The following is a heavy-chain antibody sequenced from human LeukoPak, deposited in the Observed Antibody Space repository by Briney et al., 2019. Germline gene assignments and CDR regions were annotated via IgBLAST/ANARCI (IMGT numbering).Heavy chain of an antibody. V-gene: IGHV4-4*07. CDR3: ASSAAVGGVKWFNP. Sequence: PSETLSLICTVFGGSISSYYWSWIRQTAGKGLEWIGRIYNTGSTDYSPSLRSRVTISVDKSKNQLSLKLNSVTAADTAVYYCASSAAVGGVKWFNPWGQGTLVTVSS. CDR2: IYNTGST. D-gene: IGHD6-19*01. J-gene: IGHJ5*02. CDR1: GGSISSYY.